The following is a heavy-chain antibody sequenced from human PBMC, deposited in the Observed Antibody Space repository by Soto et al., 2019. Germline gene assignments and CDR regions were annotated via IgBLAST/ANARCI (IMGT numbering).Heavy chain of an antibody. Sequence: EQGKGLEWVAVIWHDGKNKYYADSVKGRFTISRDNSKNTLYLEMNSLRDEDTAVYYCARDPGKDEVMAYWGQGTLVTVFS. J-gene: IGHJ4*02. CDR2: IWHDGKNK. CDR3: ARDPGKDEVMAY. V-gene: IGHV3-33*01.